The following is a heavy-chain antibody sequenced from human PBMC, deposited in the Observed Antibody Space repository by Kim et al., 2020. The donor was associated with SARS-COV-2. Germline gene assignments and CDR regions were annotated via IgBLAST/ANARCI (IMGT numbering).Heavy chain of an antibody. CDR1: GYIFSRYA. D-gene: IGHD3-10*02. Sequence: ASVKVSCKASGYIFSRYAMNWVRQAPGQGLEWMGWINTHTGNPTYAQGFTGRFVFSLDTSVSTAYLQISSLKAEDTAVYYRAGHEYYYDRSFPFAYHNGKDVWGQRTTVTISS. CDR3: AGHEYYYDRSFPFAYHNGKDV. J-gene: IGHJ6*02. V-gene: IGHV7-4-1*02. CDR2: INTHTGNP.